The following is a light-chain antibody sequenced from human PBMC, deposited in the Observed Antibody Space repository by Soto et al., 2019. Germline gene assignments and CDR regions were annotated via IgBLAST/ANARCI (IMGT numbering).Light chain of an antibody. CDR2: DAS. J-gene: IGKJ4*01. Sequence: DIQMTQSPSSLSASVGDRVSITCQASQDIRKYLNWYQHKPGKAPKLLIHDASNLQSGVPSRFSGSGSGTDFTFTISRLQPEDVATYYCQQSDTHPLTFGGGTKVEMK. CDR1: QDIRKY. V-gene: IGKV1-33*01. CDR3: QQSDTHPLT.